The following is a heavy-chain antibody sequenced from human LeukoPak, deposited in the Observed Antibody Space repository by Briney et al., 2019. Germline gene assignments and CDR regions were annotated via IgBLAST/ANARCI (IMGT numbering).Heavy chain of an antibody. D-gene: IGHD3-16*01. J-gene: IGHJ4*02. V-gene: IGHV4-59*01. Sequence: SETLSLTCIVSGDSISGKYWTWIRQPPGKGLEWIGYIYYSGSTNYNPSLKSRVTMSVDTSKNQFSLKLNSVTAADTAVYYCARDRLGLPVDYWGRGTLVTVSS. CDR2: IYYSGST. CDR1: GDSISGKY. CDR3: ARDRLGLPVDY.